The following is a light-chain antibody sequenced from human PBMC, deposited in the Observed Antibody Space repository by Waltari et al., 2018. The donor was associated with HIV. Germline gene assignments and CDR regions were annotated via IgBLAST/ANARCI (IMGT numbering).Light chain of an antibody. V-gene: IGLV1-40*01. J-gene: IGLJ2*01. CDR2: GNK. Sequence: QSVLTQPPSVSGAPGQRVTISCTGSTSNIGADYDVHWYQQIPGTAPKLLISGNKNRPSGVPDRFSASKSGTSASLTITGLQAEDEADHFCQSYDITLSASVVFGGGTKLTVL. CDR1: TSNIGADYD. CDR3: QSYDITLSASVV.